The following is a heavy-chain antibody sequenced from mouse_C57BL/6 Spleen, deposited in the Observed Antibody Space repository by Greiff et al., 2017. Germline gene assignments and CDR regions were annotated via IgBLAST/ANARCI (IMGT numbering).Heavy chain of an antibody. CDR2: INPSSGYT. CDR3: ARGGDDYYGRSDY. Sequence: QVQLQQSGAELARPGASVKMSCKASGYTFTSYTMHWVKQRPGQGLEWIGYINPSSGYTKYNQQFKDKATFPADKSSSTAYMQLSSLTSEDSAVYYCARGGDDYYGRSDYWGQGTTLTVSS. V-gene: IGHV1-4*01. CDR1: GYTFTSYT. D-gene: IGHD1-1*01. J-gene: IGHJ2*01.